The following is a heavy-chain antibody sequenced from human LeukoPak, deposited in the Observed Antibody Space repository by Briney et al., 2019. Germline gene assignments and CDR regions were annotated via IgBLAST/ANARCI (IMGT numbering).Heavy chain of an antibody. CDR2: IWYDGTNK. D-gene: IGHD4-17*01. CDR3: ASYGDYGTGMDV. J-gene: IGHJ6*02. V-gene: IGHV3-33*08. Sequence: GGSLRLSCAASGFTFSSYAMHWVRQAPGKGLEWVAVIWYDGTNKNYGDSVKGRFTISRDNPKNTLYLQMNSLRAEDTAVYYCASYGDYGTGMDVWGQGTTVTVSS. CDR1: GFTFSSYA.